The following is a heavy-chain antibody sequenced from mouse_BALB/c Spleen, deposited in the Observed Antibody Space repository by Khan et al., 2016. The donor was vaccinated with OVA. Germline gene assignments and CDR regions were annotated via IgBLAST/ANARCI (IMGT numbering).Heavy chain of an antibody. CDR2: INPHIGET. CDR3: ARKNGSDFDY. J-gene: IGHJ2*01. D-gene: IGHD1-1*01. Sequence: VQLKQSGPELVKPGASVKISCKASGYSFTGYFMNWVMQSHGKRLEWIGRINPHIGETFYNQKFKDKATLTVDESSSTAHMELRSLVSEDSAVYYCARKNGSDFDYWGQGTTLTVSS. V-gene: IGHV1-20*02. CDR1: GYSFTGYF.